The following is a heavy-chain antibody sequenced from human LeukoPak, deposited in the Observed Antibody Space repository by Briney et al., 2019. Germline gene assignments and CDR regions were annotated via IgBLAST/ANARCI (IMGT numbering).Heavy chain of an antibody. D-gene: IGHD3-10*01. V-gene: IGHV1-3*03. CDR2: INAGNGNT. J-gene: IGHJ4*02. CDR3: ARSTMVRGVIPSFDY. Sequence: ASVKVSCKASGYTFTSYAMHWVRQAPGQRLEWMGWINAGNGNTKYSQEFQGRVTITRDTSAGTAYMELSSLRSEDMAVYYCARSTMVRGVIPSFDYWGQGTLVTVSS. CDR1: GYTFTSYA.